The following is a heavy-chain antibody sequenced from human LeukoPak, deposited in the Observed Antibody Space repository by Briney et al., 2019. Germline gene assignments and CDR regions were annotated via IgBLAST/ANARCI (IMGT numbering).Heavy chain of an antibody. Sequence: SQTLFLTCTVSGGSISSGDYYWSWIRQPPGKGLEWIAYMYYSGSTYYNPSLKSRVTMSADTSKNQLSLKLSSVTAADTAVYYCARPYYYDSRIDPWGQGILVTVSS. CDR3: ARPYYYDSRIDP. CDR1: GGSISSGDYY. CDR2: MYYSGST. J-gene: IGHJ5*02. V-gene: IGHV4-30-4*01. D-gene: IGHD3-22*01.